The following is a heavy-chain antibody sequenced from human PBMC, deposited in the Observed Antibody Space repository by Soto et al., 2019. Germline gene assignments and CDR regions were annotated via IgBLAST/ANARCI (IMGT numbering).Heavy chain of an antibody. J-gene: IGHJ3*02. CDR2: VSYDGSKQ. CDR3: ARYVARNGTFDI. Sequence: PGGSLRLSCAASGFTFNSYGIHWVRQAPGQGLEWVAGVSYDGSKQYYTDSVRGRFTISRGNSKNTLYLQMNSLRAEDTAVYYCARYVARNGTFDIWGQGTMVTVSS. CDR1: GFTFNSYG. D-gene: IGHD3-16*01. V-gene: IGHV3-30*03.